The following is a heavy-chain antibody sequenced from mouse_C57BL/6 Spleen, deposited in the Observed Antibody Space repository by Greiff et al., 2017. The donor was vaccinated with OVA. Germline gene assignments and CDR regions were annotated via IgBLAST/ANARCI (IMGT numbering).Heavy chain of an antibody. D-gene: IGHD1-1*02. J-gene: IGHJ1*03. V-gene: IGHV5-16*01. Sequence: EVQLQESEGGLVQPGSSMKLSCTASGFTFSDYYMAWVRQVPEKGLEWVANINYDGSSTYYLDSLKSRFIISRDNAKNILYLQMSSLKSEDTATYYCARDGSYDWYFDVWGTGTTVTVSS. CDR2: INYDGSST. CDR3: ARDGSYDWYFDV. CDR1: GFTFSDYY.